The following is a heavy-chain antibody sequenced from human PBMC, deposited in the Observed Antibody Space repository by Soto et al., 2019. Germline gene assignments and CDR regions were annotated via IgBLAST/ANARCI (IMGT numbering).Heavy chain of an antibody. CDR2: IYPGDSDT. J-gene: IGHJ6*02. CDR1: GYSFTSYW. Sequence: PGESLKISCKGSGYSFTSYWIGWVRQMPGKGLEWMGIIYPGDSDTRYSPSFQGQVTISADKSISTAYLQWSSLKASDTAMYYCARHVATRITIFGVVTQHYYYYYGMDVWGQGTTVTVSS. D-gene: IGHD3-3*01. CDR3: ARHVATRITIFGVVTQHYYYYYGMDV. V-gene: IGHV5-51*01.